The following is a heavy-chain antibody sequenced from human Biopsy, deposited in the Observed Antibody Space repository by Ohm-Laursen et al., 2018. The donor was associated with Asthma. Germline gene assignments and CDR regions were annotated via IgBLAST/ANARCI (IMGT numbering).Heavy chain of an antibody. CDR1: GGYLTGHY. Sequence: SDTLSLTCTVYGGYLTGHYWNWIRQPPGKGLEWIGEIDQSGYTNYNPSLKSRVTISADTSKNQFHLSLSSVTAADTAVYFCARAATTGIRGWFDPWGQGTQVTVSS. D-gene: IGHD1-1*01. J-gene: IGHJ5*02. CDR2: IDQSGYT. CDR3: ARAATTGIRGWFDP. V-gene: IGHV4-34*01.